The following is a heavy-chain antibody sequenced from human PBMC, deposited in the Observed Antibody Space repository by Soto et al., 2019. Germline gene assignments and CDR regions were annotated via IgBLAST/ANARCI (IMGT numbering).Heavy chain of an antibody. D-gene: IGHD6-19*01. V-gene: IGHV4-59*08. CDR3: ARHLAVAGMGYFDY. Sequence: SETLSLTCTVSGGSISSYYWSWIRQPPGKGLEWIGYIYYSGSTNYNPSLKSRVTISVDTSKNQFSLKLSSVTAADTAVYYCARHLAVAGMGYFDYWGQGTLVTVS. J-gene: IGHJ4*02. CDR1: GGSISSYY. CDR2: IYYSGST.